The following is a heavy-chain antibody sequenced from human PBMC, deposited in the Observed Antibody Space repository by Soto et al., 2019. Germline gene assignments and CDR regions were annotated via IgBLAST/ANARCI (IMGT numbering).Heavy chain of an antibody. D-gene: IGHD3-10*01. CDR2: ISETGDSL. CDR1: QFTFSSFA. J-gene: IGHJ4*02. V-gene: IGHV3-23*01. CDR3: VKGGWLDY. Sequence: GGSLRLSCAASQFTFSSFAMTWVRQAPGKGLEWVSFISETGDSLSYAESVKGRFTISRDNSNNRLYLQMSSLRPEDTAVYYCVKGGWLDYWGQGALVTVSS.